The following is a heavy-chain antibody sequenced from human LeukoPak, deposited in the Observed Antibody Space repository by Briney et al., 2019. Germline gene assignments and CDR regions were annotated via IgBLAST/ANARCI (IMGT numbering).Heavy chain of an antibody. V-gene: IGHV4-4*02. J-gene: IGHJ4*02. CDR1: GGSISSSNW. D-gene: IGHD5-12*01. CDR3: ARGRTGGYSGYDLDY. Sequence: SGTLSLTCAVSGGSISSSNWWSWVRQPPGKGLEWIGFIYYSGSTNYNPSLKSRVTISVDTSKNQFSLKLSSVTAADTAVYYCARGRTGGYSGYDLDYWGQGTLVTVSS. CDR2: IYYSGST.